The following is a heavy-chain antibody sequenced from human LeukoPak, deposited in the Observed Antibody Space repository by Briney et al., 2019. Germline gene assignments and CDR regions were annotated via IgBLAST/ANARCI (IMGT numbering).Heavy chain of an antibody. CDR3: TLILLWTNDF. V-gene: IGHV1-24*01. D-gene: IGHD5-18*01. CDR1: GYALTDLS. J-gene: IGHJ4*02. CDR2: IDPEDGEI. Sequence: ASVKVSCKVSGYALTDLSMHWVRQTPEKGLEWMGGIDPEDGEITYAQKFQGRVTMTEDTSTDAAYMEFSSLTSEDTAVYFCTLILLWTNDFWGQGTPVTVSS.